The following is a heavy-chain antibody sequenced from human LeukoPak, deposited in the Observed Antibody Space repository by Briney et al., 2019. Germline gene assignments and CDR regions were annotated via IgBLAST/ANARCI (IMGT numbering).Heavy chain of an antibody. CDR3: ARERHTFDP. Sequence: GXSLRLSCAASGFTFSDYSMKWVRQAPGKGLYWVSSITCSSRSIYYAASVKRPFTISRDDARSSLYLQMNSLRVEDTAVYYCARERHTFDPWGQGTLVTVSS. CDR2: ITCSSRSI. CDR1: GFTFSDYS. D-gene: IGHD6-25*01. V-gene: IGHV3-21*06. J-gene: IGHJ5*02.